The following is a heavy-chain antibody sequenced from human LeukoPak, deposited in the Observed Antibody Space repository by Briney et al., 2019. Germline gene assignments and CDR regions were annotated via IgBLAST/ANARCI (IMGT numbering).Heavy chain of an antibody. V-gene: IGHV4-59*01. CDR2: IYYSGST. Sequence: PSETLSLTCTVSGGSISSYYWSWIRQPPGKGLEWIGYIYYSGSTNYNPSLKSRVTISVDTSKNQFSLKLSSVTAADTAVYYCARARNFYDSSGHGHWYFDLWGRGTLVTVSS. CDR3: ARARNFYDSSGHGHWYFDL. CDR1: GGSISSYY. D-gene: IGHD3-22*01. J-gene: IGHJ2*01.